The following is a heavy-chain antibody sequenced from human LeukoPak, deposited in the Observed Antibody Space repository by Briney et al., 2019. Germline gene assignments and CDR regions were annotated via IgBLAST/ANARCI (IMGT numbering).Heavy chain of an antibody. D-gene: IGHD6-13*01. V-gene: IGHV3-30*03. CDR3: ARASSSWQAGFDY. CDR2: ISYDGSNK. Sequence: GGSLRLSCAASGFTFSDSYMTWVRQAPGKGLEWVAVISYDGSNKYYADSVKGRFTISRDNAKNSPYLQMNSLRAEDTAVYYCARASSSWQAGFDYWGQGTLVTVSS. J-gene: IGHJ4*02. CDR1: GFTFSDSY.